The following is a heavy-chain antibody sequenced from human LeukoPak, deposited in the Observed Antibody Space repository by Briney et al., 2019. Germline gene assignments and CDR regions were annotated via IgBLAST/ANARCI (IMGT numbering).Heavy chain of an antibody. D-gene: IGHD4-23*01. J-gene: IGHJ4*02. CDR1: GYTFTSYG. Sequence: ASVKVSCKSSGYTFTSYGVTWVRQAPGQGLEWMGWISAYNGNTNYAQKFQGRVTITRDTSASTAYMELSSLRSEDTAVYYCARDGKSTVVTEYYFDYWGQGTLVTVSS. CDR3: ARDGKSTVVTEYYFDY. CDR2: ISAYNGNT. V-gene: IGHV1-18*01.